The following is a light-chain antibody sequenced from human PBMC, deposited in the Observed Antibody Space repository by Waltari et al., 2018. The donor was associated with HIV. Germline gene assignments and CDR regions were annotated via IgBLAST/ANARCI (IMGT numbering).Light chain of an antibody. J-gene: IGLJ2*01. CDR1: NIGSKS. V-gene: IGLV3-21*04. Sequence: SYVLTQPPSVSMAPGKTARITCGGYNIGSKSVHWYQQKPGQAPVLGIYDDSDRPSGIPERCSGSNAGNTANLTSSRVEAGDEADYYCQVWDSGIVVFGGGTKVTVL. CDR2: DDS. CDR3: QVWDSGIVV.